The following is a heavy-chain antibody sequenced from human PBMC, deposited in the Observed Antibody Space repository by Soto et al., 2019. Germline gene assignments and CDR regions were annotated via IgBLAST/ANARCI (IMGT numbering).Heavy chain of an antibody. CDR1: GFTFKTYN. D-gene: IGHD6-19*01. CDR2: IGTSGTPV. V-gene: IGHV3-48*02. CDR3: ARDPSPDSSGWYYFDY. Sequence: EVQLEESGGALVQPGWSLRLSCAASGFTFKTYNMNWVRQAPGKGLEWVSNIGTSGTPVYYADSVKGRFTISRDKAKNSLFLQMHSLRDEDTALYFSARDPSPDSSGWYYFDYWGQGTLVTVSS. J-gene: IGHJ4*02.